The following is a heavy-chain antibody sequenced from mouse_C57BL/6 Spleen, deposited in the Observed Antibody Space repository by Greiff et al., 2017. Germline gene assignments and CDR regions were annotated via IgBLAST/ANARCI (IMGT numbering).Heavy chain of an antibody. V-gene: IGHV2-2*01. Sequence: VKLMESGPGLVQPSQSLSITCTVSGFSLTSYGVHWVRQSPGKGLEWLGVIWSGGSTDYNAAFISRLSISKDNSKSQVFFKMNSLQADDTAIYYCARKGIYYGYDYAMDYWGQGTSVTVSS. D-gene: IGHD2-2*01. CDR1: GFSLTSYG. J-gene: IGHJ4*01. CDR3: ARKGIYYGYDYAMDY. CDR2: IWSGGST.